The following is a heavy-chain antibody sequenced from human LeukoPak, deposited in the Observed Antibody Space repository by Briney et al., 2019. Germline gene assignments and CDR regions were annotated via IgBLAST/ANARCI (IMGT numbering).Heavy chain of an antibody. V-gene: IGHV3-23*01. CDR1: GFTFSSFS. CDR2: ITYDSANK. Sequence: GGSLRLSCTTSGFTFSSFSMSWVRQTPGKGLEWVSTITYDSANKWHADSVKGRFTNSRDNSKNTLYLQMHSLRADDTALYYCTKRKPTGSVTVDEYWGQGALVTVSS. J-gene: IGHJ4*02. D-gene: IGHD2-21*02. CDR3: TKRKPTGSVTVDEY.